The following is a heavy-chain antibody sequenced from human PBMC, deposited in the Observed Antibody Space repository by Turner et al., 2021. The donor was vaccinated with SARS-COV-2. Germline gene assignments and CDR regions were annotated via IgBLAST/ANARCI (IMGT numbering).Heavy chain of an antibody. V-gene: IGHV3-30*18. CDR2: TSYDGSNK. CDR3: AKGGWYYDILTGSYFEY. Sequence: QVQLVESGGGVVQPGRSLRLSCAASGFTFSSYGMHWVRQAPGKGLEWVAVTSYDGSNKYYADSVKGRFTISRDNSKNTLYLQMNSLRAEDTAVYYCAKGGWYYDILTGSYFEYWGQGTLVTVSS. D-gene: IGHD3-9*01. J-gene: IGHJ4*02. CDR1: GFTFSSYG.